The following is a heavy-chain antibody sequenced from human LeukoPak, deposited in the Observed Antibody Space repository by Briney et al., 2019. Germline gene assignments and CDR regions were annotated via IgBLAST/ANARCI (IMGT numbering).Heavy chain of an antibody. J-gene: IGHJ3*02. CDR3: ARGNRLVIGSEEIDI. Sequence: ASVKVSCKASGGTFSSYAISWVRQAPGQGLEWMGRIIPIFSTANYAQKFQGRVTITTDESTSTAYMELSSLRSEDTAVYYCARGNRLVIGSEEIDIWGQGAMVTVSS. CDR2: IIPIFSTA. CDR1: GGTFSSYA. D-gene: IGHD3-10*01. V-gene: IGHV1-69*05.